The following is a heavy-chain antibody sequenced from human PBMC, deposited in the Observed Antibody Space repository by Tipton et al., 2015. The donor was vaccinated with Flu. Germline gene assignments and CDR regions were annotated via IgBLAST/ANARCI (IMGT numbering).Heavy chain of an antibody. V-gene: IGHV4-39*07. D-gene: IGHD3-10*01. CDR1: GGSISSNSYY. J-gene: IGHJ6*03. Sequence: GLVKPSETLSLTCIVSGGSISSNSYYWGWIRQPPGKGLEWIGSIYYSGSTYYNPSLKSRVTMSVDTSKNQFSLKLSSVTAADTAVYYCARGGAGITMVRGATYYYYYMDVWGKGTTVTVSS. CDR2: IYYSGST. CDR3: ARGGAGITMVRGATYYYYYMDV.